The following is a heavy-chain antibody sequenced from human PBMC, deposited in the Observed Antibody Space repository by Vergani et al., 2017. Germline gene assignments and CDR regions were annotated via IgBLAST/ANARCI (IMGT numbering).Heavy chain of an antibody. Sequence: QVQLQESGPGLVKPSETLSLTCTVSGGSISSYYWSWIRQPPGKGLEWIGYIYYSGSTNYNPSLKSRVTISVDTSKNQFSLKLSSVTAADTAVYYCARADGYSSSWYVVYWGQGTLVTVSS. CDR2: IYYSGST. D-gene: IGHD6-13*01. CDR3: ARADGYSSSWYVVY. V-gene: IGHV4-59*01. J-gene: IGHJ4*02. CDR1: GGSISSYY.